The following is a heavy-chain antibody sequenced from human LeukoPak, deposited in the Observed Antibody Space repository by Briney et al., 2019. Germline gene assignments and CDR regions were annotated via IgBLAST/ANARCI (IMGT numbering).Heavy chain of an antibody. CDR3: TTGPSYGYEW. CDR1: GMTFSNHW. V-gene: IGHV3-74*01. CDR2: IKTDGRTT. D-gene: IGHD3-16*01. J-gene: IGHJ4*02. Sequence: PGGSLRLSCAASGMTFSNHWMHWVRQAPGKGLVLVSLIKTDGRTTIYTDSVKGRFTISRDNGKSILYLQMNSLRAEDTGIYYCTTGPSYGYEWWGQGTVVTVSS.